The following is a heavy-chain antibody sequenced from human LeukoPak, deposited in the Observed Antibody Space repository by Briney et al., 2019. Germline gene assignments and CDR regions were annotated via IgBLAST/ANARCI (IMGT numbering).Heavy chain of an antibody. D-gene: IGHD5-18*01. J-gene: IGHJ4*02. CDR1: GYTFTGYY. Sequence: ASVTVSCKASGYTFTGYYMHWARQAPGQGLEWMGWINPNSGGTNYAQKFQGRVTMTRDTSISTAYMELSRLRSDDTAVYYCARSPRGYSYGHPFFHDSWGQGTLVTVSS. CDR2: INPNSGGT. CDR3: ARSPRGYSYGHPFFHDS. V-gene: IGHV1-2*02.